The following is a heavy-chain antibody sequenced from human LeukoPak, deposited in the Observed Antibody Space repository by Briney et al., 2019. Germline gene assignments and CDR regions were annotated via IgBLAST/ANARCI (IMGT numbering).Heavy chain of an antibody. CDR3: AREPRGRYCSGGSCY. V-gene: IGHV3-23*01. J-gene: IGHJ4*02. CDR1: GFTFSSYA. CDR2: ISGSGGST. D-gene: IGHD2-15*01. Sequence: GGSLRLSCAASGFTFSSYAMSWVRQAPGKGLERVSAISGSGGSTYYADSVKGRFTISRDNSKNSLYLQMNSLRAEDTAVYYCAREPRGRYCSGGSCYWGQGTLVTVSS.